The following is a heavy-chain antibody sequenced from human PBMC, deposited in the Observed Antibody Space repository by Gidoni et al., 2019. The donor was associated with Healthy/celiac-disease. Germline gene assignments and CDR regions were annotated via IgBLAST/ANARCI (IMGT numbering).Heavy chain of an antibody. CDR1: GFSLSNARMG. Sequence: QVTLKESGPVLVKPTETLTLTCTVFGFSLSNARMGLSWIRQPPGKALEWLAHICSNDEKTYSTSLKSRLTISKDTSKSQVVLTMTNMDPVDTATYYCARIHEYDFWSGYYPFYFDYWGQGTLVTVSS. CDR2: ICSNDEK. J-gene: IGHJ4*02. D-gene: IGHD3-3*01. CDR3: ARIHEYDFWSGYYPFYFDY. V-gene: IGHV2-26*01.